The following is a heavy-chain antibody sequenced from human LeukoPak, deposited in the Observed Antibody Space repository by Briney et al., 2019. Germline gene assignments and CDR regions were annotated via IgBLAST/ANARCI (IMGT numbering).Heavy chain of an antibody. CDR1: GYTFTGYY. CDR3: ARALTVTTPYFDY. J-gene: IGHJ4*02. CDR2: INPNSGGT. D-gene: IGHD4-17*01. Sequence: ASVKVSCKASGYTFTGYYMHWVRQAPGQGLEWMGWINPNSGGTNYAQKFQGRVTMTRDMSISTAYMELSRLRSDDTAVYYCARALTVTTPYFDYWGQGTLVTVSS. V-gene: IGHV1-2*02.